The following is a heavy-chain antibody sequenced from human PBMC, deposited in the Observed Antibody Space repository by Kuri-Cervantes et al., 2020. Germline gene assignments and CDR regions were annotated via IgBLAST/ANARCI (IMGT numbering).Heavy chain of an antibody. Sequence: GESLKISCAASGFTFDDYAMHWVRQAPGKGLEWVSSISGSSGYIYYADSLKGRFTISRDNAKNSLYLQINSLRAEDTAVYYCARDYFGDYYFDYWGQGTLVTVSS. CDR2: ISGSSGYI. CDR1: GFTFDDYA. J-gene: IGHJ4*02. D-gene: IGHD4-17*01. V-gene: IGHV3-21*01. CDR3: ARDYFGDYYFDY.